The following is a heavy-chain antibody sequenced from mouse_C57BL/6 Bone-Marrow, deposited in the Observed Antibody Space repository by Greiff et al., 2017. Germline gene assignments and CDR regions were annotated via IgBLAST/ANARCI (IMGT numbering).Heavy chain of an antibody. CDR2: ISYDGSN. CDR3: ARGGVYDGYSYAMDD. J-gene: IGHJ4*01. D-gene: IGHD2-3*01. Sequence: EVQLQESGPGLVKPSQSLSLTCSVTGYSITSGYYWNWIRQFPGNKLEWMGYISYDGSNNYNPSLKNRISITRDTSKNQFFLKLNSVTTEDTATYYCARGGVYDGYSYAMDDWGQGTSVTVSS. V-gene: IGHV3-6*01. CDR1: GYSITSGYY.